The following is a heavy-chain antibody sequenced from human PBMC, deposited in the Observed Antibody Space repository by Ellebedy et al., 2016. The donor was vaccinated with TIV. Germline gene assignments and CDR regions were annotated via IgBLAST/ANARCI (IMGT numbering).Heavy chain of an antibody. D-gene: IGHD2/OR15-2a*01. CDR1: VGTFNNYG. J-gene: IGHJ4*02. CDR2: IIPLFGTV. Sequence: AASVKVSCKASVGTFNNYGVSWVRQVPGQGLEWMGEIIPLFGTVNYEKKFNDRLTITADTSTGTAYMELKSLRVNDTAMYFCARSPDFTHPLCAHWGQGTLVTVSS. CDR3: ARSPDFTHPLCAH. V-gene: IGHV1-69*06.